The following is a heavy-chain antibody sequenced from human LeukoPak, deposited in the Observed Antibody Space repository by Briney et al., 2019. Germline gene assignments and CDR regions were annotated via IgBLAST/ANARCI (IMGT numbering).Heavy chain of an antibody. V-gene: IGHV4-34*01. Sequence: PSETLSLTCAVYGGSFSGYYWSWIRQPPGKGLEWIGEINHSGSTNYNPSLKSRVTISVDTSKNQFSLKLSSVTAEDTALYYCAKGLQYFDCLGEGTLVTVSS. D-gene: IGHD5-24*01. CDR1: GGSFSGYY. J-gene: IGHJ4*02. CDR3: AKGLQYFDC. CDR2: INHSGST.